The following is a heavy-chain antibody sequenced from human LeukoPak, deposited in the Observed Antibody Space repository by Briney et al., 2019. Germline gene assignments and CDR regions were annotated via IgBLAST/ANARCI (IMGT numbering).Heavy chain of an antibody. Sequence: RGSLRLSCAASGFTFSSYNMNWVRQAPGKGLEWVSSISSSGTYIYYADSVKGRFTISRDNAKNSLYLQMNSLRADDTAVYYCARGADYGSGSYYRDCWGQGTLVTVSS. D-gene: IGHD3-10*01. CDR1: GFTFSSYN. CDR3: ARGADYGSGSYYRDC. V-gene: IGHV3-21*01. J-gene: IGHJ4*02. CDR2: ISSSGTYI.